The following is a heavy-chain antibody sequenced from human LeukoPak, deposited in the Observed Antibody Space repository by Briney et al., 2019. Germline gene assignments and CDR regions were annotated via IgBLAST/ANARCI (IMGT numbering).Heavy chain of an antibody. V-gene: IGHV4-34*01. CDR2: INHSGST. Sequence: PSETLSLTCAVYGGSFSGYYWSWIRQPPGKGLEWIGEINHSGSTNYNPSLKSRVTISVDTSKNQFSLKLSSVTAADTAVYYCASTRSSGWYYYYYMDVWGKGTTVTISS. J-gene: IGHJ6*03. CDR3: ASTRSSGWYYYYYMDV. D-gene: IGHD6-19*01. CDR1: GGSFSGYY.